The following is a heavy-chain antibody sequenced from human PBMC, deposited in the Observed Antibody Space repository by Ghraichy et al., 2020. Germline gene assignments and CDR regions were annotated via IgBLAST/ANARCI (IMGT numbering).Heavy chain of an antibody. V-gene: IGHV1-69*10. CDR3: ARRVQPRYCSSTSCPDDAFDI. D-gene: IGHD2-2*01. J-gene: IGHJ3*02. CDR2: IIPIFGIA. Sequence: SVKVSCKASGGTFSSYAISWVRQAPGQGLEWMGGIIPIFGIANYAQKFQGRVTITADKSTSTAYMELSSLRSEDTAVYYCARRVQPRYCSSTSCPDDAFDIWGQGTMVTVSS. CDR1: GGTFSSYA.